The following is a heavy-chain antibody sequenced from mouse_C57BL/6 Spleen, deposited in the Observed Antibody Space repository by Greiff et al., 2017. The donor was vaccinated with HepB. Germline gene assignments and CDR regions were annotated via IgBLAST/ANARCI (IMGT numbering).Heavy chain of an antibody. V-gene: IGHV1-82*01. CDR1: GYAFSSSW. CDR2: IYPGDGDT. D-gene: IGHD4-1*01. J-gene: IGHJ4*01. CDR3: ARSGPIYAMDY. Sequence: QVQLQQSGPELVKPGASVKISCKASGYAFSSSWMHWVTQRPGKGLEWIGRIYPGDGDTNYNGKFKGKATLTADKSSSTAYMQISSLTSEDSSVYFCARSGPIYAMDYWGQGTSVTVSS.